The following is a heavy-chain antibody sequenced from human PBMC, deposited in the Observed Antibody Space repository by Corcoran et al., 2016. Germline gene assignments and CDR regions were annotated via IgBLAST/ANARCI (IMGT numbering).Heavy chain of an antibody. V-gene: IGHV3-49*03. CDR2: IRSKAYGGTT. J-gene: IGHJ4*02. D-gene: IGHD3-9*01. CDR1: GFTFGDYA. CDR3: TRVLDGLVKNPNSFDY. Sequence: EVQLVESGGGLVQPGRSLRLSCTASGFTFGDYAMSWFRQAPGKGLEWVGFIRSKAYGGTTEYAASVKGRFTISRDDSKSIAYLQMNSLKPEDTAVYYCTRVLDGLVKNPNSFDYWRQGTLVSVSS.